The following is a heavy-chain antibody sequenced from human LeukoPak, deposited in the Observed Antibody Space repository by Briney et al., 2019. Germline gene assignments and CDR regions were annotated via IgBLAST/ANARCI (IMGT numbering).Heavy chain of an antibody. CDR1: GGSISSYY. D-gene: IGHD2-21*01. Sequence: SETLSLTCTVSGGSISSYYWSWIRQPPGKGPEWIGYIYYSGSTNYNPSLKSRVTISVGTSKNQFSLKLSSVTAADTAVYYCARVRDEAYYFDYWGQGTLVTVSS. CDR3: ARVRDEAYYFDY. V-gene: IGHV4-59*08. CDR2: IYYSGST. J-gene: IGHJ4*02.